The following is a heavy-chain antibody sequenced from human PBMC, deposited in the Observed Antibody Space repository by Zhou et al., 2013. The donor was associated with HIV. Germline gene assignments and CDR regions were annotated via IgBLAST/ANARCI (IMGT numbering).Heavy chain of an antibody. J-gene: IGHJ3*02. CDR1: GYTFNSFG. CDR2: INPNSGGT. Sequence: QVQLVQSGAEVKKPGASVKVSCKATGYTFNSFGFSWVRQAPGQGLEWMGWINPNSGGTNYAQKFQGRVTMTRDTSISTAYMELSRLRSDDTAVYYCARDLLLAFDIWGQGTMVIVSS. V-gene: IGHV1-2*02. D-gene: IGHD2-21*01. CDR3: ARDLLLAFDI.